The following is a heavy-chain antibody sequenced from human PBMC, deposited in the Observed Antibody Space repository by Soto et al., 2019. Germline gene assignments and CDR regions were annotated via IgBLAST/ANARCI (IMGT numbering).Heavy chain of an antibody. CDR3: ARWAYSAYFDY. V-gene: IGHV4-59*01. CDR2: ISHSALT. Sequence: SETLSLTFTVSGGSLSDYQWSWILQSPGEGLEWIGKISHSALTRFKTPLNSPLTISIDYSKKQLSTIFGSVDTADKEIYYCARWAYSAYFDYWGQGTLATVSS. D-gene: IGHD3-16*01. J-gene: IGHJ4*02. CDR1: GGSLSDYQ.